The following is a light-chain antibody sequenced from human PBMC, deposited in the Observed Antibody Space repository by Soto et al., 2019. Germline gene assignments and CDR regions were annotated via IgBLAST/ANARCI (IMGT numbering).Light chain of an antibody. V-gene: IGKV3-20*01. Sequence: EIVMTQSPGTLSVSPGERATLACRASRGVFNNYLAWYQQKPGQAPRLLISGASSRATGIPDRFSGSGSGTDFTLTISRLESEDFAVYYCQRYGSSPPHTFGQGTRLEIK. CDR1: RGVFNNY. CDR3: QRYGSSPPHT. CDR2: GAS. J-gene: IGKJ5*01.